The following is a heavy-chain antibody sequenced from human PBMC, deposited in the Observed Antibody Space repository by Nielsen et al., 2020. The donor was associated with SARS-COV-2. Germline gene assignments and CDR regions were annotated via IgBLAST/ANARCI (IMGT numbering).Heavy chain of an antibody. CDR2: IYYSGST. D-gene: IGHD6-19*01. J-gene: IGHJ4*02. CDR3: ARQESSGWYGFDY. Sequence: SETLSLTCTVSGGSISSSSYYWGWIRQPPGKGLEWIGSIYYSGSTYYNPSLKSRVTISVVTSKNQFSLKLSSVTAADTAVYYCARQESSGWYGFDYWGQGTLVTVSS. V-gene: IGHV4-39*01. CDR1: GGSISSSSYY.